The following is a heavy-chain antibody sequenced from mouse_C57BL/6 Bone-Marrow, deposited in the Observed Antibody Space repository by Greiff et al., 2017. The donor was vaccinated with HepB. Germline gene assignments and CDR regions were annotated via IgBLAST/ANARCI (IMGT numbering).Heavy chain of an antibody. CDR3: ARGSRDLLRAMDY. V-gene: IGHV1-72*01. J-gene: IGHJ4*01. CDR2: IDPNSGGT. Sequence: QVQLQQPGAELVKPGASVKLSCKASGYTFTSYWMHWVKQRPGRGLEWIGRIDPNSGGTKYNEKFKSKATLTVDKPSSTADMQLSSLTSEDSAVYYCARGSRDLLRAMDYWGQGTSVTVSS. CDR1: GYTFTSYW. D-gene: IGHD2-1*01.